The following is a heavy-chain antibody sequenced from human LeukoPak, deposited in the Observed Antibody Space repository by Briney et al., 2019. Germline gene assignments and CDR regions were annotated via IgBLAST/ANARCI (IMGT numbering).Heavy chain of an antibody. CDR2: ISYDGSNK. CDR1: GFTFSSYA. CDR3: ARDYGSGSYCFDY. J-gene: IGHJ4*02. Sequence: GGSLRLSCAASGFTFSSYAMSWVRQAPGKGLEWVAVISYDGSNKYYADSVKGRFTISRDNSKNTLYLQMNSLRAEDTAVYYCARDYGSGSYCFDYWGQGTLVTVSS. D-gene: IGHD3-10*01. V-gene: IGHV3-30-3*01.